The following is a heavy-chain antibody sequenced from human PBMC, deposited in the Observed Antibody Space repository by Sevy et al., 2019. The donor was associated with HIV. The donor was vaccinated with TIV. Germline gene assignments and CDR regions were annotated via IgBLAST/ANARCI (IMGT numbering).Heavy chain of an antibody. CDR1: GFTFSSYA. CDR2: ISGSGGSK. CDR3: GKVLWYSGGGFDY. Sequence: GGSLRLSCAASGFTFSSYAMSWVRQAPGKGLEWVCDISGSGGSKYYADSVNGRFIISGDNSKNKLYLQMNSMRAEDTAVFYCGKVLWYSGGGFDYWGQGTLVTVSS. V-gene: IGHV3-23*01. D-gene: IGHD2-15*01. J-gene: IGHJ4*02.